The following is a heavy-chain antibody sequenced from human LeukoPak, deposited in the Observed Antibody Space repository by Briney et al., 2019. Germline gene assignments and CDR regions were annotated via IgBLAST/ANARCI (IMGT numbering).Heavy chain of an antibody. J-gene: IGHJ4*02. Sequence: ASVKVSFKVSGYTLTELSMHWVRQAPGKGLEWMGGFDPEDGETIYAQKFQGRVTMTEDTSTDTAYMELSSLRSEDTAVYYCATDLGIAVAGTENYWGQGTLVTVSS. D-gene: IGHD6-19*01. V-gene: IGHV1-24*01. CDR2: FDPEDGET. CDR1: GYTLTELS. CDR3: ATDLGIAVAGTENY.